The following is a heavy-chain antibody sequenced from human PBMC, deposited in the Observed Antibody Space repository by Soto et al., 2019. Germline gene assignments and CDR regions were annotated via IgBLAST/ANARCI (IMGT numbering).Heavy chain of an antibody. CDR1: GASFSDTNYS. CDR3: ARRSHKAVART. Sequence: PSETLSLTCIVSGASFSDTNYSWVWIRQPPGEGLEWIGSFYYHGRTYHKASLKSRVTISVDTSKNHFTLVLAAVTAADTAVYYCARRSHKAVARTWGQGTLVTVSS. CDR2: FYYHGRT. J-gene: IGHJ4*02. V-gene: IGHV4-39*02. D-gene: IGHD6-19*01.